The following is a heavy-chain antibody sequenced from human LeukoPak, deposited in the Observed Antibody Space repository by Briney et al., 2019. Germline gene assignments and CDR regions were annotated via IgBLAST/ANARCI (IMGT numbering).Heavy chain of an antibody. CDR3: ARDTAFLGDDYNALGYFDY. V-gene: IGHV3-21*01. J-gene: IGHJ4*02. CDR2: ISSGNSYI. CDR1: GFTFSSYS. D-gene: IGHD5-24*01. Sequence: GGSLRLSCAASGFTFSSYSMTWVRQAPGKGLEWVSSISSGNSYIYYADSVKGRFTISRDNAKNSLYLQMNSLRAEDTAVYSCARDTAFLGDDYNALGYFDYWGQGTLVTVSS.